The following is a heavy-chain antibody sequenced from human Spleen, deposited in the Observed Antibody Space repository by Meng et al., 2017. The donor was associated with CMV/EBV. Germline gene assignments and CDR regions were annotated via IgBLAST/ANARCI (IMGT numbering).Heavy chain of an antibody. V-gene: IGHV1-18*01. D-gene: IGHD2-2*01. CDR1: GYTFTSYG. Sequence: ASVKVSCTASGYTFTSYGISWVRQAPGQGLEWMGWISAYNGNTNYAQKLQGRVTMTTDTSTSTAYMELRSLRSDDTAIYYCAKGDCTDSSCYFNAFDIWGQGTMVTVSS. J-gene: IGHJ3*02. CDR3: AKGDCTDSSCYFNAFDI. CDR2: ISAYNGNT.